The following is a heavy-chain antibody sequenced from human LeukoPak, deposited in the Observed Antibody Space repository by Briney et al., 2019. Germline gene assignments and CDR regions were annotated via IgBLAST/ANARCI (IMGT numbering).Heavy chain of an antibody. CDR2: IYPGDSDT. D-gene: IGHD3-9*01. J-gene: IGHJ3*02. Sequence: GESLKISCKGSGYSFTSYWIGWVRQMPGKGLEWMGIIYPGDSDTRYSPSFQGQVTISADKSISTAYLQWSSLKASDTAMYYCATPRAPYYDILTGYYPRGHGAFDIWGQRTMVTVSS. CDR3: ATPRAPYYDILTGYYPRGHGAFDI. V-gene: IGHV5-51*01. CDR1: GYSFTSYW.